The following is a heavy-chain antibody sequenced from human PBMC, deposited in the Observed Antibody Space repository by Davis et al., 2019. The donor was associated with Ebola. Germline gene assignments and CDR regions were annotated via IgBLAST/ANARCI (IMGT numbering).Heavy chain of an antibody. Sequence: PGGSLRLSCAASGFTFSSYSMNWVRQAPGKGLEWVSYISNSSSTIYYADSVKGRFTISRDNAKNSLYLQMNSLRDEDTAVYYCARIGLLWFGELLSSDYYGMDVWGKGTTVTVSS. CDR3: ARIGLLWFGELLSSDYYGMDV. D-gene: IGHD3-10*01. V-gene: IGHV3-48*02. CDR2: ISNSSSTI. J-gene: IGHJ6*04. CDR1: GFTFSSYS.